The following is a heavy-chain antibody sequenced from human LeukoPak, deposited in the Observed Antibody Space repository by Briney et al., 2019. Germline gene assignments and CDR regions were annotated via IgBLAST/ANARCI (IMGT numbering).Heavy chain of an antibody. CDR2: INHSGST. V-gene: IGHV4-34*01. D-gene: IGHD3-3*01. CDR3: ARMQSPNDFWSGPTRRWFDP. Sequence: SETLSLTCAVYGGSFSGYYWSWIRQPPGKGLEGMGGINHSGSTNYNPSLKSRVTISVDTSKNQFSLKLSSVTAADTAVYYCARMQSPNDFWSGPTRRWFDPWGQGTLVTVSS. CDR1: GGSFSGYY. J-gene: IGHJ5*02.